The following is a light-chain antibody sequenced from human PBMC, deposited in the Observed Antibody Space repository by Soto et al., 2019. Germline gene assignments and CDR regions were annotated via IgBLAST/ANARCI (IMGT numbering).Light chain of an antibody. J-gene: IGKJ1*01. CDR1: QSISRW. CDR3: QQYQSYCT. Sequence: DIQMTQSPSTLSASVGDRVTITCRASQSISRWLAWYQQKSGEAPKLLIYDVSSLQSGVPSRFSGSGSGTEFTLIISSLQPYDFATYYCQQYQSYCTFGQGTKVEIK. CDR2: DVS. V-gene: IGKV1-5*01.